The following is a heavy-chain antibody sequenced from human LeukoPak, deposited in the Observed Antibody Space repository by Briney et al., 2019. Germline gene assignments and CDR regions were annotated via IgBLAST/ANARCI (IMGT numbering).Heavy chain of an antibody. CDR2: IYTSGST. J-gene: IGHJ6*03. CDR3: AGTVIAPDSGYYYYYMDV. D-gene: IGHD3-22*01. Sequence: SETLSLTCTVSGGSISSYYWSWIRQPAGKGLEWIGRIYTSGSTNYNPSLKSRVTMSVDTSKNQFSLKLSSVTAADTAMYYCAGTVIAPDSGYYYYYMDVWGKGTTVTASS. V-gene: IGHV4-4*07. CDR1: GGSISSYY.